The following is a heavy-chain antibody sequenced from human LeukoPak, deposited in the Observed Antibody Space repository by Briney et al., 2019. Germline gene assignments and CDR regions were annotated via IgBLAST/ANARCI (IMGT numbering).Heavy chain of an antibody. V-gene: IGHV1-69*04. J-gene: IGHJ4*02. CDR3: ARETPLGGRFLEWLLRGPFDY. D-gene: IGHD3-3*01. CDR1: GGTFSSYA. CDR2: IIPILGIA. Sequence: ASVKVSCKASGGTFSSYAISWVRQAPGQGLEWMGRIIPILGIANYAQKFQGRVTITADKSTSTAYMELSSLRSEDTAVYYCARETPLGGRFLEWLLRGPFDYWGQGTLVTVSS.